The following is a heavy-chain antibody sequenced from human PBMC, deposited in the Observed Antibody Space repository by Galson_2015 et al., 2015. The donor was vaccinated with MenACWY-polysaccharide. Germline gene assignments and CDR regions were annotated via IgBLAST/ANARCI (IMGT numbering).Heavy chain of an antibody. CDR3: AREGITGTAARYYVMDV. Sequence: SLRLSCAASGFTFSNYGMHWVRQAPGKGLEWVAVIWSDGGNEYYVDSVKGRFIISRDNSKNTLFLQMNGLRAEDTAFYYCAREGITGTAARYYVMDVSGQATTLTVFS. V-gene: IGHV3-33*01. CDR1: GFTFSNYG. D-gene: IGHD1-20*01. J-gene: IGHJ6*02. CDR2: IWSDGGNE.